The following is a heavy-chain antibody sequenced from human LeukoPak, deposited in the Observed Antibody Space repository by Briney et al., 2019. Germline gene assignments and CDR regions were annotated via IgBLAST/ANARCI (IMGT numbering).Heavy chain of an antibody. CDR3: ARDGGVGRIAVAGAFDY. CDR2: ISSSSSYI. D-gene: IGHD6-19*01. CDR1: GFTFSSDS. Sequence: PGGSLRLSCAASGFTFSSDSMNWVRQAPGKGVEWVSSISSSSSYIYYADSVKGRFTISRDNAKNSLYLQMNSLRAEDTAVYYCARDGGVGRIAVAGAFDYWGQGTLVTVSS. J-gene: IGHJ4*02. V-gene: IGHV3-21*01.